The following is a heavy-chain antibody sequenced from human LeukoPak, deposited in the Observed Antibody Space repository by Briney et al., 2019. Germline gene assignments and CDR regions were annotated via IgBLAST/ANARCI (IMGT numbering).Heavy chain of an antibody. CDR3: VRDLPTAAAGTFDY. D-gene: IGHD6-13*01. Sequence: GGSLRLSCAASGFTFSSYSMNWVRQAPGKGLEWVSSISSSSSYIYYADSVKGRFTISRDNAKNSLYLQMNSLRAEDTAVYYCVRDLPTAAAGTFDYWGQGTLVTVSS. CDR1: GFTFSSYS. V-gene: IGHV3-21*01. J-gene: IGHJ4*02. CDR2: ISSSSSYI.